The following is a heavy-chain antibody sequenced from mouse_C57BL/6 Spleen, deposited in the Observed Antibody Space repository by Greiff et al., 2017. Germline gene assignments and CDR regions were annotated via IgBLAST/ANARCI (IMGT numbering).Heavy chain of an antibody. CDR3: ARDYGSSEYYFDY. J-gene: IGHJ2*01. CDR1: GYSITSGYY. V-gene: IGHV3-6*01. CDR2: ISYDGSN. D-gene: IGHD1-1*01. Sequence: EVKLQQSGPGLVKPSQSLSLTCSVTGYSITSGYYWNWIRQFPGNKLEWMGYISYDGSNNYNPSLKNRISITRDTSKNQFFLKLNSVTTEDTATYYCARDYGSSEYYFDYWGQGTTLTVSS.